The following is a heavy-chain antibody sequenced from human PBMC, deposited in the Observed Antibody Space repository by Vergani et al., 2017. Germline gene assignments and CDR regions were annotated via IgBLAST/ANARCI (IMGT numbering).Heavy chain of an antibody. J-gene: IGHJ4*02. Sequence: QLQLQESGPGLVKPSETLSLTCTVSGGSISSSSYDWGWIRQPPGKGLEWIGSIYYSGSTYYNPSLKSRVTISVDTSKNQFSLNLSSVTAADTAVYYCARLGGYSYGYVLVFDCWGQGALVTVSS. CDR1: GGSISSSSYD. D-gene: IGHD5-18*01. CDR2: IYYSGST. CDR3: ARLGGYSYGYVLVFDC. V-gene: IGHV4-39*01.